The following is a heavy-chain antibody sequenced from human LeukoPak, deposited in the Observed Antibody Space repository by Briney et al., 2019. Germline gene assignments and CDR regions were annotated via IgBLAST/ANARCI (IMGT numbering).Heavy chain of an antibody. CDR1: GYTFTGYY. D-gene: IGHD2-2*01. V-gene: IGHV1-2*02. CDR2: INPNSGGT. Sequence: ASVKVSCKASGYTFTGYYMHWVRQAPGQGLEWMGWINPNSGGTNCAQKFQGRVTMTRDTSISTAYMELSRLRSDDTAVYYCAREKLYCSSTSCSFDYWGQGTLVTVSS. J-gene: IGHJ4*02. CDR3: AREKLYCSSTSCSFDY.